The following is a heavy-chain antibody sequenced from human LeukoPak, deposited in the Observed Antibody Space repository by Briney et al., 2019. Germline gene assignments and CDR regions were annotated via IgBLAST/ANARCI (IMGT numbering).Heavy chain of an antibody. CDR1: GFTFSSYW. CDR3: ARPKRLGSYSALSGY. D-gene: IGHD1-26*01. CDR2: INSDGSST. V-gene: IGHV3-74*01. J-gene: IGHJ4*02. Sequence: GGSLRLSCAASGFTFSSYWMHWVRQAPGKGLVWVSRINSDGSSTSYADSVKGRFTISRDNAKNTLYLQMNSLRAEDTAVYYCARPKRLGSYSALSGYWGQGTLVTVSS.